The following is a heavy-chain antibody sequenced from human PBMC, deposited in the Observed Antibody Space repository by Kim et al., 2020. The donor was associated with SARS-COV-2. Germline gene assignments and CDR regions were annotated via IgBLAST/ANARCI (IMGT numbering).Heavy chain of an antibody. Sequence: SVKVSCKASGGTFSSYAISWVRQAPGQGLEWMGRIIPILGIANYAQKFQGRVTITADKSTSTAYMELSSLRSEDTAVYHCARELSYDFWSGYYNIWGQGTLVTVSS. D-gene: IGHD3-3*01. CDR2: IIPILGIA. J-gene: IGHJ4*02. CDR1: GGTFSSYA. CDR3: ARELSYDFWSGYYNI. V-gene: IGHV1-69*04.